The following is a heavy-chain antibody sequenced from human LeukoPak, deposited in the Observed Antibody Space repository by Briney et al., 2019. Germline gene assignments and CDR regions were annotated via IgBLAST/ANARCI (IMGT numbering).Heavy chain of an antibody. V-gene: IGHV4-59*01. J-gene: IGHJ4*02. CDR1: GGSISSYY. CDR3: ARGGGIAAAGMV. CDR2: IYYSGST. Sequence: SETLSLTCTVSGGSISSYYWSWIRQPPGKGLEWIGYIYYSGSTNYNPSLKSRVTISVDTSKNQFSLKLSSVTAADTAVYYCARGGGIAAAGMVWDQGTLVTVSS. D-gene: IGHD6-13*01.